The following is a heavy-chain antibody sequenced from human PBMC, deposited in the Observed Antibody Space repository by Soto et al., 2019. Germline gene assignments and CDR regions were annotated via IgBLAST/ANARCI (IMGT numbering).Heavy chain of an antibody. D-gene: IGHD6-19*01. CDR3: ARVLSSGWSRFDY. J-gene: IGHJ4*02. Sequence: QVQLQESGPGLVKPSGTLSLTCTVSGGSISSDYWWTWVRQPPGKGLEWIAEMYHSGSTNYNPSLKSQVTISVDKSKNQISLKLSSGTAADTAVYYCARVLSSGWSRFDYWGQGTLVTVSS. CDR1: GGSISSDYW. V-gene: IGHV4-4*02. CDR2: MYHSGST.